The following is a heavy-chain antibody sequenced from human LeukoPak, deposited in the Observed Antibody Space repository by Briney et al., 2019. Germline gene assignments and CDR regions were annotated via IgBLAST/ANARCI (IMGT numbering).Heavy chain of an antibody. J-gene: IGHJ5*02. CDR1: GYSFTSYW. CDR3: ARHGVSYIPINWFDP. V-gene: IGHV5-51*01. CDR2: IYPGDSDT. Sequence: GESLKISCKGSGYSFTSYWIGWVRQMPGKGLEWMGIIYPGDSDTRYSPSFQGQVTISADKSISTAYLQWSSLKASDTAMYYCARHGVSYIPINWFDPWGQGTLFTVSS. D-gene: IGHD3-10*01.